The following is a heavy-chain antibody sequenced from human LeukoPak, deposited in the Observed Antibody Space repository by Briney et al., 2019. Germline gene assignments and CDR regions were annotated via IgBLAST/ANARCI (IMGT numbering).Heavy chain of an antibody. CDR2: MNPNSGNT. Sequence: ASVKVSCKASGYTFTSYDINWVRQATGQGLEWMGWMNPNSGNTGYAQKFRGRVTMTRNTSISTAYMELSSLRSEDTAVYYCARGLLAAAGLYYYYYMDVWGKGTTVTVSS. V-gene: IGHV1-8*01. CDR1: GYTFTSYD. CDR3: ARGLLAAAGLYYYYYMDV. J-gene: IGHJ6*03. D-gene: IGHD6-13*01.